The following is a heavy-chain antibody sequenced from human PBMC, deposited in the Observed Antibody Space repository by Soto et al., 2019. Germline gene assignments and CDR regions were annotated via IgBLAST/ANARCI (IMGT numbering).Heavy chain of an antibody. V-gene: IGHV3-7*01. CDR2: IKQDGSEK. Sequence: GGSLRLSCAASGFTFSSYWMSWVRQAPGKGLEWVANIKQDGSEKYYVDSVKGRFTISRDNAKNSLYLQMNSLRAEDTAVYYCARPSSGWYEGYFQHWGQGTLVTVSS. D-gene: IGHD6-19*01. CDR3: ARPSSGWYEGYFQH. CDR1: GFTFSSYW. J-gene: IGHJ1*01.